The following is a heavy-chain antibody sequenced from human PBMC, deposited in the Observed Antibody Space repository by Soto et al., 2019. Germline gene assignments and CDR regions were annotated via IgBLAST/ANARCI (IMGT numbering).Heavy chain of an antibody. CDR1: GFTFSSYA. CDR3: ARDKDWAFDY. J-gene: IGHJ4*02. Sequence: GGSLRLSCAASGFTFSSYAMNWVRQAPGKGLEWVSVISGSGNSTYYADSVKGRFTVSRDNTQNSLFLLMNSLRAEDTAIYYCARDKDWAFDYWGQGTLVTSPQ. D-gene: IGHD3-9*01. V-gene: IGHV3-23*01. CDR2: ISGSGNST.